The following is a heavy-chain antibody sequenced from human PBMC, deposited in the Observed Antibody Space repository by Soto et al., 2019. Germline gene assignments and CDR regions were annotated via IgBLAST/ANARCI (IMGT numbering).Heavy chain of an antibody. D-gene: IGHD2-2*03. V-gene: IGHV4-31*03. CDR2: IYYSGST. Sequence: SETLSLTCTVSGGSISSGGYYWSWIRQHPGKGLEWIGYIYYSGSTYYNPSLKSRVTISVDTSKNQFSLKLSSVTAADTAVYFCAREGNLGRWIQPLDSWGQGTLVPVSS. J-gene: IGHJ4*02. CDR1: GGSISSGGYY. CDR3: AREGNLGRWIQPLDS.